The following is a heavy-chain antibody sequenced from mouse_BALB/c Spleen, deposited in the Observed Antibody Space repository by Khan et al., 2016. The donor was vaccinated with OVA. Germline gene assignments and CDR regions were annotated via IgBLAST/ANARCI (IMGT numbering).Heavy chain of an antibody. CDR1: GFSLTGYG. CDR2: IWGDGST. J-gene: IGHJ4*01. D-gene: IGHD2-10*01. Sequence: VKLEESGPGLVAPSQSLSITCTVSGFSLTGYGVNWVRQPPGKGLEWLGMIWGDGSTDYNSALESRLNLSKDNSKSQVFLKMNSLQTDDTARYYCARAYYGNYREAMDYWGHGTSVTVSS. CDR3: ARAYYGNYREAMDY. V-gene: IGHV2-6-7*01.